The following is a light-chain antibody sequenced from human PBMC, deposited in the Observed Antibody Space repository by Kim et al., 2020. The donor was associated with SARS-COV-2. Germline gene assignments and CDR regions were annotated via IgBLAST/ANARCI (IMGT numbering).Light chain of an antibody. CDR2: VTREGSN. Sequence: AWVKRTAPRSVGERSDQSSWKRRQQGKGPGDVMKVTREGSNGKGEGIPDRFSGSSSGAERYLTISSLQSEDEADYYCQTWDTGIQVFGGGTKLTVL. J-gene: IGLJ3*02. CDR3: QTWDTGIQV. V-gene: IGLV4-69*01. CDR1: VGERSDQ.